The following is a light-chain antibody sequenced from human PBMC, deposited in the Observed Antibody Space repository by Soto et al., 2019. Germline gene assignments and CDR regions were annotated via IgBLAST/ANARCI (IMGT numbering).Light chain of an antibody. CDR2: KAS. Sequence: DIQMTQSPSTLSASVGDRVTITCRASQSISSWLAWYQQKPGKAPKLLIYKASSLESGVPSRFSGSGSGTEFTLTISNLQPDDFATYYCQQYNSSPLTFGQGTKVEIK. V-gene: IGKV1-5*03. J-gene: IGKJ1*01. CDR3: QQYNSSPLT. CDR1: QSISSW.